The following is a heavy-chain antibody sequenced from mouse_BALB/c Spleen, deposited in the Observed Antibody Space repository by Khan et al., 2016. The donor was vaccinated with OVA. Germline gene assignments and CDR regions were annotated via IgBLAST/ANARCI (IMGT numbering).Heavy chain of an antibody. J-gene: IGHJ3*01. CDR1: GFNIKDYY. CDR2: IDPENGNT. Sequence: DVKLQESGAELVRPGALVKLSCKASGFNIKDYYIHWVKQRPEQGLEWIGWIDPENGNTIYDPKFQGKATITADTSSNTAYLQLSSLTSEDTAVYYCTRDGYSPWFVYWGQGTLVTVSA. D-gene: IGHD2-3*01. V-gene: IGHV14-1*02. CDR3: TRDGYSPWFVY.